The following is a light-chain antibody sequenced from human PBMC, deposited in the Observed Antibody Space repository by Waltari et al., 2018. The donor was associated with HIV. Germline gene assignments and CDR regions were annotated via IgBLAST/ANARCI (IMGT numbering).Light chain of an antibody. CDR2: DTT. CDR3: VLSDSGARLVV. J-gene: IGLJ2*01. CDR1: PGAVTSGHY. Sequence: QAVVTQEPSLSVSPGGTVTLTCGPRPGAVTSGHYPYWFQQKPGHAPRPLIYDTTLQHSCTPPRFLGSLLGGQAALTLSGAQAEDEADYYCVLSDSGARLVVCGGGTKLTVL. V-gene: IGLV7-46*01.